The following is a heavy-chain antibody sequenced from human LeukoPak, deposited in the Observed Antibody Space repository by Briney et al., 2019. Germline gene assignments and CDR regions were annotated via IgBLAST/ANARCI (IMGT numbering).Heavy chain of an antibody. J-gene: IGHJ6*02. CDR3: AREQWLATGSGYYYGMDV. CDR2: IEYSGST. D-gene: IGHD6-19*01. Sequence: KPSDALSLTCTFSRDPIRNRDCYWGCIRQSPGKGLEWLGNIEYSGSTYYNPSLKSRVTISADTSKNQVSLKLTSVIAADTAVYYCAREQWLATGSGYYYGMDVWGQGTTVTVSS. CDR1: RDPIRNRDCY. V-gene: IGHV4-39*01.